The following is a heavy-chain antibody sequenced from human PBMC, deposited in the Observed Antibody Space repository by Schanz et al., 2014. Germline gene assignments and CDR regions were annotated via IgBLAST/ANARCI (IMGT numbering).Heavy chain of an antibody. CDR3: ARPRSSGWYDVLGY. CDR1: GFTFSRDW. J-gene: IGHJ4*02. D-gene: IGHD6-19*01. Sequence: DVQLVESGGGLVQPGGSLRLSCEASGFTFSRDWMHWVRQAPGKGLVWVSRISSDGGTTSYADSVKGRFTVSRDNAENTLYLQMNNLRAEDTAVYYCARPRSSGWYDVLGYWGQGTLVTVSS. V-gene: IGHV3-74*02. CDR2: ISSDGGTT.